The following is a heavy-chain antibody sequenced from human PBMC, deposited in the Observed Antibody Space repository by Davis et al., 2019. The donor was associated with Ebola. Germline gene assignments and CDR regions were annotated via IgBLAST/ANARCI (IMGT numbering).Heavy chain of an antibody. V-gene: IGHV3-21*01. D-gene: IGHD3-3*01. CDR1: GFTFSSYS. J-gene: IGHJ5*02. CDR3: ARDRSRRITIFGVLPEIGP. Sequence: GESLKISCAASGFTFSSYSMNWVRQAPGKGLEWVSSISSSSSYIYYADSVKGRFTISRDNAKNSLYLQMNSLRAEDTAVYYCARDRSRRITIFGVLPEIGPWGQGTLVTVSS. CDR2: ISSSSSYI.